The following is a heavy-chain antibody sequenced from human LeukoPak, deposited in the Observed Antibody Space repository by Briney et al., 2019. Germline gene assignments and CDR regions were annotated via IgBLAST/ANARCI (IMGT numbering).Heavy chain of an antibody. CDR2: IKQDGSEK. V-gene: IGHV3-7*05. D-gene: IGHD3-10*01. CDR1: GFTFSPYW. J-gene: IGHJ5*02. Sequence: PGGSLRLSCAASGFTFSPYWMTWVRQAPGKGLEWVANIKQDGSEKYYVDSVKGRFTISRDNAKNSLYLQMNSLRAEDTVVYYCARDLDYGSGTYYPWGQGTPVTVSS. CDR3: ARDLDYGSGTYYP.